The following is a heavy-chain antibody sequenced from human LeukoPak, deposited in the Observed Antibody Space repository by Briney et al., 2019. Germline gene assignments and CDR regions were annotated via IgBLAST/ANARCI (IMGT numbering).Heavy chain of an antibody. CDR2: ISWNSGSI. CDR3: AKDTTPLASYFDY. V-gene: IGHV3-9*03. J-gene: IGHJ4*02. Sequence: GGSLRLSCAASGFTFDDYAMHWVRQAPGKGLEWVSGISWNSGSIVYADSVKGRFTISRDNAKNSLYLQMNSLRAEDMALYYCAKDTTPLASYFDYWGQGTLVTVSS. D-gene: IGHD5-12*01. CDR1: GFTFDDYA.